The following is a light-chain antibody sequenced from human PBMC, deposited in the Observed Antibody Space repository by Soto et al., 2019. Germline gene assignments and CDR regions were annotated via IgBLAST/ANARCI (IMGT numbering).Light chain of an antibody. Sequence: QSALTQPASVSGSPGQSITISCTGTSSDVGDYDYVSWYQQHPGKAPKLMIYDVSNRPSGVSNRFSGSKSGNSASLTISGLQAEDEAAYYCNSYTSSSTLVFGGGTKLTVL. J-gene: IGLJ2*01. V-gene: IGLV2-14*01. CDR3: NSYTSSSTLV. CDR2: DVS. CDR1: SSDVGDYDY.